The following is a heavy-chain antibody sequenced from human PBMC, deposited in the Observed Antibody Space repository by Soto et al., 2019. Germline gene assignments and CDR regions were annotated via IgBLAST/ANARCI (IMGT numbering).Heavy chain of an antibody. D-gene: IGHD3-22*01. CDR3: ATNSLDYYDSSGYSY. CDR1: GGSFSGYY. J-gene: IGHJ1*01. V-gene: IGHV4-34*01. CDR2: INHSGST. Sequence: SETLSLTCAVYGGSFSGYYWSWIRQPPGKGLEWIGEINHSGSTNYNPSLKSRVTISVDTSKNQFSLKLSSVTAADTAVYYCATNSLDYYDSSGYSYWGQGTLATVSS.